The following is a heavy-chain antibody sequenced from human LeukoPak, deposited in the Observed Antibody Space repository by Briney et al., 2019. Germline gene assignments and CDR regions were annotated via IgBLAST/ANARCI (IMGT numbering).Heavy chain of an antibody. J-gene: IGHJ3*02. Sequence: ASVKVSCKASGYTFTSDGISWVRQAPGQGLEWMGWISAYNGNTNYAQKLQGRVTMTTDTSTSTAYMELRSLRSDDTAVYYCAREIVDYVWGSYRYGGAFDIWGQGTMVTVSS. CDR1: GYTFTSDG. D-gene: IGHD3-16*02. CDR3: AREIVDYVWGSYRYGGAFDI. V-gene: IGHV1-18*01. CDR2: ISAYNGNT.